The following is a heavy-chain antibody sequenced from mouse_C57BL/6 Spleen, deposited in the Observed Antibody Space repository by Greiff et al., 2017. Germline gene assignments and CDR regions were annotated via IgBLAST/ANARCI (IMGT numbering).Heavy chain of an antibody. D-gene: IGHD3-3*01. CDR1: GYTFTDYY. CDR2: INPNNGGT. J-gene: IGHJ3*01. V-gene: IGHV1-26*01. Sequence: EVQLQQSGPELVKPGASVKISCKASGYTFTDYYMNWVKQSHGKSLEWIGDINPNNGGTSYNQKFKGKATLTVDKSSSTAYMELRSLTSEDSAVYYCASWGRNWGQGTLVTVSA. CDR3: ASWGRN.